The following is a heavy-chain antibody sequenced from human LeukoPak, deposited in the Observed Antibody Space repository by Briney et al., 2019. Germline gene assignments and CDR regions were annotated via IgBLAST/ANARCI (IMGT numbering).Heavy chain of an antibody. J-gene: IGHJ4*02. CDR3: AITGGPTVTAFDL. CDR2: INHDGGDK. CDR1: GFIFRNYW. V-gene: IGHV3-7*02. Sequence: PGGSLRLSCVASGFIFRNYWMSWVRQAPGKGLEWVANINHDGGDKNYVDSVKGRFTISRDNAKSSLYLQMNSLRVEDTAVYYCAITGGPTVTAFDLWGQGSLVTASS. D-gene: IGHD4-17*01.